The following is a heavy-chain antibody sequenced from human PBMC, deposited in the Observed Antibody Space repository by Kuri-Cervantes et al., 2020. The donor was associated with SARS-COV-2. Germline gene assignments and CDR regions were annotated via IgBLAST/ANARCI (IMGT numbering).Heavy chain of an antibody. CDR3: ARTRGSYYTDAFDL. D-gene: IGHD1-26*01. J-gene: IGHJ3*01. CDR1: VFRFPTYW. CDR2: IYPTDSDT. Sequence: QVSCKGSVFRFPTYWIGWVRQMPGKGLEWMAIIYPTDSDTRYSPSFQGQVTISADKSISTAYLQWSSLKASDSAMYYCARTRGSYYTDAFDLWGQGTMVTVSS. V-gene: IGHV5-51*01.